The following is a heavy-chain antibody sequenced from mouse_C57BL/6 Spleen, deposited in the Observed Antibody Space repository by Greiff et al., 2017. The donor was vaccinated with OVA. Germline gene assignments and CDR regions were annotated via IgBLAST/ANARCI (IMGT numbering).Heavy chain of an antibody. Sequence: VQLQQPGAELVRPGTSVKLSCKASGYTFTSYWMHWVKQRPGQGLEWIGVIDPSDSYTNYNQKFKGKATLTVDTSSSTAYMQLSSLTSEDSAVYYCARPILYDYVAMDYWGQGTSVTVSS. CDR3: ARPILYDYVAMDY. CDR2: IDPSDSYT. CDR1: GYTFTSYW. D-gene: IGHD2-3*01. V-gene: IGHV1-59*01. J-gene: IGHJ4*01.